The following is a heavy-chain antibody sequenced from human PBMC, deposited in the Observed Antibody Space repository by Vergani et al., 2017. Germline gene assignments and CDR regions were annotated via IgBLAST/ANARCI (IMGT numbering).Heavy chain of an antibody. CDR1: GFTFSSYA. V-gene: IGHV3-23*01. J-gene: IGHJ4*02. CDR3: ARDPLGLRYFDY. Sequence: EVQLLESGGGLVQPGGSLRLSCAASGFTFSSYAMSWVRQAPGKGLEWVSAISGSGGSTYYADSVKGRFTISRDNSKNSLYLQMNSLRGEDTAVYYCARDPLGLRYFDYWGQGTLVTVSS. CDR2: ISGSGGST. D-gene: IGHD5-12*01.